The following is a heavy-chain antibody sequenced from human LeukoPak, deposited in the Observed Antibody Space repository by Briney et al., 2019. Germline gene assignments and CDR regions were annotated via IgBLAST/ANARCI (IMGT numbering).Heavy chain of an antibody. CDR1: GYTFTGYC. V-gene: IGHV1-2*02. J-gene: IGHJ5*02. D-gene: IGHD6-19*01. CDR2: INPNSGGT. Sequence: ASVKVSCKASGYTFTGYCMHWIRQAPGQGPEWMGWINPNSGGTNYAQRFQDRVTMTRDTSLSTVYMEVSGLRSDDTAVYYCATQATTGWHFSWGQGTLVTVSS. CDR3: ATQATTGWHFS.